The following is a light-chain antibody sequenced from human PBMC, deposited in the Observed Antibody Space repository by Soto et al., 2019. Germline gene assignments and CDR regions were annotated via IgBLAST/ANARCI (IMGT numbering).Light chain of an antibody. Sequence: DIQMTQSPSYVSASVGDRVTITCRASQGIKNWLAWYQQKPGKAPNLLIYTGSSLQSGVPSRFSVSGSGTDFTLTINSLQPEDFATYYCQQDASFPITFGQGTRLEIK. CDR3: QQDASFPIT. V-gene: IGKV1-12*01. J-gene: IGKJ5*01. CDR2: TGS. CDR1: QGIKNW.